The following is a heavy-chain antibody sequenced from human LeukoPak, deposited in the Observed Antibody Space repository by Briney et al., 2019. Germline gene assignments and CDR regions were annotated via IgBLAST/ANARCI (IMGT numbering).Heavy chain of an antibody. CDR1: RFTLSNAW. CDR3: TTWAARRPYFDY. Sequence: GGSLRLSCAASRFTLSNAWMSWVRQAPGKGLEWVGRIKSKTDGGTTDYAAPVKGRFTISRDDSKNTLYLQMNSLKTEDTAVYYCTTWAARRPYFDYWGQGTLVTVSS. J-gene: IGHJ4*02. D-gene: IGHD6-6*01. CDR2: IKSKTDGGTT. V-gene: IGHV3-15*01.